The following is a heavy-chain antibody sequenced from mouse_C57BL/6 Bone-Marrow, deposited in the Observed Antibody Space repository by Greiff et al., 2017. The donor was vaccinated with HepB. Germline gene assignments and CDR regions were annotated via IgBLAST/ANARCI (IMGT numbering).Heavy chain of an antibody. J-gene: IGHJ3*01. Sequence: EVKLVESGAELVRPGASVKLSCTASGFNIKDDYMHWVKQRPEQGLEWIGWIDPENGDTEYASKFQGKATITADTSSNTAYLQLSSLTSEDTAVYYCTRWLLALRGRGTLVTVSA. CDR1: GFNIKDDY. D-gene: IGHD2-3*01. CDR3: TRWLLAL. V-gene: IGHV14-4*01. CDR2: IDPENGDT.